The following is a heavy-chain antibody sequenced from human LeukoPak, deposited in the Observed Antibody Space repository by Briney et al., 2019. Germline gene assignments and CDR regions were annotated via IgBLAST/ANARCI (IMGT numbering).Heavy chain of an antibody. Sequence: PGGSLRLSCAASGNYWMHWVRQAPGKGLVWVSHINSDGSWTSYADSVKGRFTISKDNAKNTVYLQMNSLRAEDTAVYYCAVKGPAAEYGMDVWGQGTTVTVSS. J-gene: IGHJ6*02. CDR3: AVKGPAAEYGMDV. CDR2: INSDGSWT. V-gene: IGHV3-74*01. D-gene: IGHD2-2*01. CDR1: GNYW.